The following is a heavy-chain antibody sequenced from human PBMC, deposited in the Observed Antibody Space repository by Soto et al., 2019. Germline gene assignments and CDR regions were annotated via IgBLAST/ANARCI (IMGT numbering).Heavy chain of an antibody. CDR1: GYTFTSYY. J-gene: IGHJ6*02. CDR3: ARDYYDSSGYYYVDNYYYYGMDV. V-gene: IGHV1-46*01. D-gene: IGHD3-22*01. CDR2: INPSGGST. Sequence: ASVTVSRTASGYTFTSYYMDWVRQAPGQGLEWMGIINPSGGSTSYAQKFQGRVTMTRDTSTSTVYMELSSLRSEDTAVYYCARDYYDSSGYYYVDNYYYYGMDVWGQGTTVTVSS.